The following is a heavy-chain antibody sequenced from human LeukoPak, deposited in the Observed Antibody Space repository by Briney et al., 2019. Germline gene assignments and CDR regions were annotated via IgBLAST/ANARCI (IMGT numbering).Heavy chain of an antibody. CDR3: ARGRDDYSNYVVWFDP. V-gene: IGHV4-31*03. D-gene: IGHD4-11*01. Sequence: SETLSLTCTFSGGSIRSGGYYWSWIRQHPGKGLEWIGYIYYSGSTYYNPSLKSRVTISVDTSKNHFSLKLSSVTAADTAVYYCARGRDDYSNYVVWFDPWGQGTLVTVSS. CDR2: IYYSGST. CDR1: GGSIRSGGYY. J-gene: IGHJ5*02.